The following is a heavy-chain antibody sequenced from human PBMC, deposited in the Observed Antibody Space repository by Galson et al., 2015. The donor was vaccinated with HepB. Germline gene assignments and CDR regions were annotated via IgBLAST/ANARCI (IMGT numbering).Heavy chain of an antibody. D-gene: IGHD3-10*01. CDR1: GGSFSGYY. CDR2: INHSGST. Sequence: SETLSLTCAVYGGSFSGYYWSWIRQPPGKGLEWIGEINHSGSTNYNPSLKSRVTISVDTSKNQFSLKLSSVTAADTAVYYCARGLWVVRGVILEYYFDYWGQGTLVTVSS. J-gene: IGHJ4*02. V-gene: IGHV4-34*01. CDR3: ARGLWVVRGVILEYYFDY.